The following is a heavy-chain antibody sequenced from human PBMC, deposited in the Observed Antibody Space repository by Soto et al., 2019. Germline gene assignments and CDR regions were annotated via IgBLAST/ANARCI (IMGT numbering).Heavy chain of an antibody. D-gene: IGHD6-13*01. CDR3: AHLPWPGYSSSWYVGY. Sequence: SGPTLVNPRETLALTCTFSGFSLSTSGVGVGWIRHPPGKALEWLALIYWDDDKRYSLSLKSRLTITKDTSKNQVVLTMTNMDPVDTATYYCAHLPWPGYSSSWYVGYWGQGTLVTVSS. V-gene: IGHV2-5*02. CDR1: GFSLSTSGVG. CDR2: IYWDDDK. J-gene: IGHJ4*02.